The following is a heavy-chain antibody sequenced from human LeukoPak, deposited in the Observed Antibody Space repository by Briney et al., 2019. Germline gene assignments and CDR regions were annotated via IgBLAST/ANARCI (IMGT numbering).Heavy chain of an antibody. J-gene: IGHJ3*02. CDR2: IKKDGSEK. V-gene: IGHV3-7*03. CDR3: ARDAGRAGDAFDI. CDR1: GFTFRSYW. Sequence: GGSPRLSCAASGFTFRSYWMSWVRQAPGKGLEWVASIKKDGSEKYYVDSVKGRFTVSRDNAKNSLYLQMNSLRVKDTAMYYCARDAGRAGDAFDIWGQGTMVTVSS. D-gene: IGHD1-26*01.